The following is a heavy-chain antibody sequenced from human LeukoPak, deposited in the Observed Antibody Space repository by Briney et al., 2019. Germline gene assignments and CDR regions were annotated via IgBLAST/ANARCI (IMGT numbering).Heavy chain of an antibody. D-gene: IGHD5-18*01. CDR2: VFYSGTT. V-gene: IGHV4-39*07. J-gene: IGHJ4*02. Sequence: TSETLSLTCTVSGGSISSTNYYWGWVRQPPGKGLEWIGTVFYSGTTFHNPSLKSRVTISVDTSKNQFSLKLSSVTAADTAVYYCARLTRGYSYGYAFDYWGQGTLVTVSS. CDR1: GGSISSTNYY. CDR3: ARLTRGYSYGYAFDY.